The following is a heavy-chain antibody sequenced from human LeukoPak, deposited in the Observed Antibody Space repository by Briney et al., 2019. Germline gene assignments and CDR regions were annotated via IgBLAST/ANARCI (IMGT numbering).Heavy chain of an antibody. J-gene: IGHJ4*02. CDR1: GFTFSSYG. D-gene: IGHD5-18*01. V-gene: IGHV3-33*01. Sequence: PGGSLRLSCAASGFTFSSYGMHWVRQAPGKGLEWVAVIWYDGSNKYYADSVKGRFTISRDNSKNTPYLQMNSRRAEDTAVYYCASISTAMVIIDYWGQGTLVTVSS. CDR3: ASISTAMVIIDY. CDR2: IWYDGSNK.